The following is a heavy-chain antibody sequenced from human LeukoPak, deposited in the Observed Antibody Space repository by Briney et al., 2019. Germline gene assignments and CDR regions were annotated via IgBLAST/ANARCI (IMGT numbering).Heavy chain of an antibody. V-gene: IGHV1-69*06. Sequence: SVKDSCKASGGTFSSYAISWVRQAAGQRLEGMGGIFPIFGTANYAQKFQGRVTITADKSTSTAYMELSSLRSEDTAVYYCARGAGCSSTSCYALYFQHWGQGTLVTVSS. J-gene: IGHJ1*01. CDR3: ARGAGCSSTSCYALYFQH. CDR2: IFPIFGTA. CDR1: GGTFSSYA. D-gene: IGHD2-2*01.